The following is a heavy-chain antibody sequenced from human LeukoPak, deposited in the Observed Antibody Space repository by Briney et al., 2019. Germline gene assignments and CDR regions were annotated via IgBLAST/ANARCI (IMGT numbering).Heavy chain of an antibody. J-gene: IGHJ4*02. CDR2: INQDGSEK. CDR3: ARDQINSSGNKPPFDY. Sequence: GGSLRLSCAASGFTFSNYWISWVRQTPGKGLEWVANINQDGSEKYYVDSVKGRFTISRDNAKNSLYLQMNSLRAEDTAVYYCARDQINSSGNKPPFDYWGRGTLVTVSS. CDR1: GFTFSNYW. D-gene: IGHD1-26*01. V-gene: IGHV3-7*01.